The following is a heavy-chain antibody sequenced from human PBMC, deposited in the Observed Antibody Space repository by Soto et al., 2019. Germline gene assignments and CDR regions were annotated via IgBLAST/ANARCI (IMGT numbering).Heavy chain of an antibody. J-gene: IGHJ5*01. CDR1: GGSISSGGYS. V-gene: IGHV4-30-2*01. CDR3: ARVIYDDESQNWFDS. CDR2: INHSGST. Sequence: PSETLSLTCAVSGGSISSGGYSWSWIPEPPGKGLEWIGEINHSGSTNYNPSLQSRVTISVDTSKNQFSLRLSSVTAAETAVYYCARVIYDDESQNWFDSWGQGTQVTVSS. D-gene: IGHD4-17*01.